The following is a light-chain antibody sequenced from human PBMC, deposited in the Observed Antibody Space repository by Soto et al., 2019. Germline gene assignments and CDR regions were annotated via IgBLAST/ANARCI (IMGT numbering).Light chain of an antibody. CDR3: TSYAGSNIYV. Sequence: QSALTQPPSASGSPGQSVTISCTGTSSDVGGYTYVSWYQQHPGKAPKLMIYEVNKRPSGVPDRFTGSKSGNTASLTVSGLQAEDEADYYCTSYAGSNIYVFGSGTKLTVL. J-gene: IGLJ1*01. CDR2: EVN. CDR1: SSDVGGYTY. V-gene: IGLV2-8*01.